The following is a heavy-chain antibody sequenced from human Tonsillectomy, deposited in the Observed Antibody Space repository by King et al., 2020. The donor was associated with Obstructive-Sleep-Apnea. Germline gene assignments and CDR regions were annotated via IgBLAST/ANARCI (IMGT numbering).Heavy chain of an antibody. CDR2: IKSKTDGETT. CDR1: GFTFSYAW. Sequence: VQLVESGGGLVKPGGYLRLTCAASGFTFSYAWMSWVRQAPGKGLEWVGRIKSKTDGETTDYAAPVKGRFTISRDDSKNTMYLQMNSLKTEDTAVYYCTTASLLWFGEFYFDYWGQGTLVTVSS. D-gene: IGHD3-10*01. J-gene: IGHJ4*02. CDR3: TTASLLWFGEFYFDY. V-gene: IGHV3-15*01.